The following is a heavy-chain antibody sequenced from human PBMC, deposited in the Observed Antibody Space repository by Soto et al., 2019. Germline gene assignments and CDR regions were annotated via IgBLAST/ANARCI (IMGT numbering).Heavy chain of an antibody. CDR3: ARFPPGSPVDY. CDR1: GGSISDYY. V-gene: IGHV4-59*08. J-gene: IGHJ4*02. CDR2: IFYTGTT. Sequence: PSETLSLTCTVSGGSISDYYWSWIRQPPGKGLEWIGYIFYTGTTNYNPSLKSRVTISVDTSKNQFSLKLSSVTAADTAVYYCARFPPGSPVDYWGQGTLVTVSS.